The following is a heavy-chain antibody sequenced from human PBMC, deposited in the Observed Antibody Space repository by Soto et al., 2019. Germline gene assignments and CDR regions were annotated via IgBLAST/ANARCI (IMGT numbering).Heavy chain of an antibody. V-gene: IGHV3-49*04. CDR2: IRSKAYGGTT. J-gene: IGHJ6*02. D-gene: IGHD6-13*01. CDR3: TGEGYSSSWYGYYYYGMDV. Sequence: GGSLRLSCTASGFTFGDYAMSWVRQAPGKGLEWVGFIRSKAYGGTTEYAASVKGSFTISRDDSKSIAYLQMNSLKTEDTAVYYCTGEGYSSSWYGYYYYGMDVWGQGTTVTVSS. CDR1: GFTFGDYA.